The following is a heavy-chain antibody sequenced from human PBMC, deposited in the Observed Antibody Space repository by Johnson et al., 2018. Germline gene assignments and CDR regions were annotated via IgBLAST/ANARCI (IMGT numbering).Heavy chain of an antibody. CDR2: ISGSGNNT. J-gene: IGHJ3*02. V-gene: IGHV3-23*04. D-gene: IGHD2-2*01. CDR3: AKSPRGVVPEAFDI. Sequence: VQLVASGGGLVQPGGSLRLSCAASGFTFSSYAMSWVRQAPGKGLEWVSVISGSGNNTYYADSVKGRFTISRDNSKNTLNLQMNSRRAEDTAIDYCAKSPRGVVPEAFDIWGQGTMVTVSS. CDR1: GFTFSSYA.